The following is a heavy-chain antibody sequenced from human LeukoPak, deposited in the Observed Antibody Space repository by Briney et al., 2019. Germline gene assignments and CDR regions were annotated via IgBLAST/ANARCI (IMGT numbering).Heavy chain of an antibody. J-gene: IGHJ5*02. CDR3: ARGRQWLVPGFDP. CDR2: IYYSGST. V-gene: IGHV4-61*01. Sequence: PSETLSFTCTVSGGSVSSGSYYWSWIRQPPGKGLEWIGYIYYSGSTNYNPSLKSRVTISVDTSKNQFSLKLSSVTAADTAVYYCARGRQWLVPGFDPWGQGTLVTVSS. CDR1: GGSVSSGSYY. D-gene: IGHD6-19*01.